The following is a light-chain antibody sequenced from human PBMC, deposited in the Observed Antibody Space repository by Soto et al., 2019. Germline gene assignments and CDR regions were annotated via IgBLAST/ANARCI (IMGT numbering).Light chain of an antibody. Sequence: QYALTQPASVSGSPGQSITISCTGTSSDVGSYNLVSWYKQHPGKAPKLMIYEVSKRPSGVSNRFSGSKSGNTASLTISGLQAEDEADYYCCSYAGSSSFVFGTGTKLTVL. V-gene: IGLV2-23*02. J-gene: IGLJ1*01. CDR2: EVS. CDR1: SSDVGSYNL. CDR3: CSYAGSSSFV.